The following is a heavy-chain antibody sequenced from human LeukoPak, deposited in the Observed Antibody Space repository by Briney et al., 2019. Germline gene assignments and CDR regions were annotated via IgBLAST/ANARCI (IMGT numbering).Heavy chain of an antibody. Sequence: SETLSLTCTVSGGSISSYYWSWIRQPPGKGLEWIAYIYYSGSTNYNPSLKSRVTISVDTSKNQFSLKLSSVTAADTAVYYCARDSPEAAGVEYYYYGMDVWGQGTTVTVSS. J-gene: IGHJ6*02. CDR1: GGSISSYY. CDR2: IYYSGST. V-gene: IGHV4-59*01. D-gene: IGHD6-13*01. CDR3: ARDSPEAAGVEYYYYGMDV.